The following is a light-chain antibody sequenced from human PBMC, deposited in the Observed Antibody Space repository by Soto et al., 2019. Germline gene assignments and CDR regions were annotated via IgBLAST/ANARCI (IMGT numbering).Light chain of an antibody. CDR1: QSLLHSNGYNY. V-gene: IGKV2-28*01. CDR3: MQALRTTP. Sequence: DIVMTQSPLSLPVTPGEPASISCRSSQSLLHSNGYNYLDWYLQKPGQSPQLLIYLGSNRASGVPDRFSGSGSGTDFTLKISRVEAEDVGVYYCMQALRTTPFGQGTKLEIK. CDR2: LGS. J-gene: IGKJ2*01.